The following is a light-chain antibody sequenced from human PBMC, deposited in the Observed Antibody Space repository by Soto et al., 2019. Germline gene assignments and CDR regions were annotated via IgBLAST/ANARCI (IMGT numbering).Light chain of an antibody. CDR3: QQYNNWPPYT. J-gene: IGKJ2*01. CDR1: QSVSSD. Sequence: IVMTQSPATLSVSPGDRVTLSCRASQSVSSDLAWYQQGPGQAPRLLIYGASTRATGIPARFSGTGSGTEFTLAISSLQSEDFAFYYCQQYNNWPPYTFGQGTKVDIK. V-gene: IGKV3-15*01. CDR2: GAS.